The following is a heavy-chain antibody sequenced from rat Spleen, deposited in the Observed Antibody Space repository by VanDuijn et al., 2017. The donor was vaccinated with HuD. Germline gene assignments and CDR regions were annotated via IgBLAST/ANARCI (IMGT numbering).Heavy chain of an antibody. Sequence: EVQLVESDGGLVQPGRSLKLSCAASGFTFSDYYMAWVRQAPTKGLEWVASISLDGSTTYYRDTVKGRFTISKDNTKSTLYLQMNSLRSEYTATYDWTTENYWFVYWGQGTLVTVSS. CDR3: TTENYWFVY. J-gene: IGHJ3*01. V-gene: IGHV5-20*01. D-gene: IGHD1-10*01. CDR1: GFTFSDYY. CDR2: ISLDGSTT.